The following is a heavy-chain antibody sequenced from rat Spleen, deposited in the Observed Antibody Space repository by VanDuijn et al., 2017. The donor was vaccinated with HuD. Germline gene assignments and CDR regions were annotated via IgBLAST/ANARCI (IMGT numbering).Heavy chain of an antibody. CDR3: GRSYGGYTQHWFPY. Sequence: QVQLKESGPDLVQPSQTLSLICTVSGFSLISHSVHWVRQPPGKGLDWMGVIWGDGNSNFNSALKSRLSISRDTSKSQVYLKVNSLQTGDTAMYFCGRSYGGYTQHWFPYWGQGTLVTVSS. J-gene: IGHJ3*01. V-gene: IGHV2-13*01. D-gene: IGHD1-11*01. CDR2: IWGDGNS. CDR1: GFSLISHS.